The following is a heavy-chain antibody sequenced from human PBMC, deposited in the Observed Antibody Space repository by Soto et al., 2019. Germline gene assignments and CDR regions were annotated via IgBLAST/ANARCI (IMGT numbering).Heavy chain of an antibody. CDR2: IYYSGST. CDR3: ARNFSFVRRYYYYYYMDV. J-gene: IGHJ6*03. V-gene: IGHV4-39*01. Sequence: QLQLQESGPGLVKPSETLSLTCTVSGGSISSSSYYWGWIRQPPGKGLEWIGSIYYSGSTYYNPSLKRRVNISVDTSNNQFSLKLSSVTAADTAVYYCARNFSFVRRYYYYYYMDVWGKGTTVTVSS. CDR1: GGSISSSSYY. D-gene: IGHD3-3*01.